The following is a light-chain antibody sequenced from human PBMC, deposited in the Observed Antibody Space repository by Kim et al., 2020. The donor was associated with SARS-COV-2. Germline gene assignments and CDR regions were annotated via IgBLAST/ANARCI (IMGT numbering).Light chain of an antibody. Sequence: SYELTQPPSVSVSPGQTASITCSGDKLGDKYIYWYQQKAGQSPVLVMYQDKTRPSGIPERFSGSNSGNTATLAISGTQAMDEADYYCQAWDSSTYVVFGGGTQLTVL. CDR1: KLGDKY. CDR2: QDK. V-gene: IGLV3-1*01. J-gene: IGLJ2*01. CDR3: QAWDSSTYVV.